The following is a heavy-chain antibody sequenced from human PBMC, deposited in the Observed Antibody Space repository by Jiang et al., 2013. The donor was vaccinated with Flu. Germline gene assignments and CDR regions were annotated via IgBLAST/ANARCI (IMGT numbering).Heavy chain of an antibody. V-gene: IGHV3-53*01. Sequence: SNYMSWVRPGVQGRGVEWVSVIYSGGSTYYADSVKGRFTISRDNSKNTLYLQMNSLRAEDTAVYYCARDLYSYGYPGGMDVWGQGTTVTVSS. CDR2: IYSGGST. J-gene: IGHJ6*02. CDR1: SNY. CDR3: ARDLYSYGYPGGMDV. D-gene: IGHD5-18*01.